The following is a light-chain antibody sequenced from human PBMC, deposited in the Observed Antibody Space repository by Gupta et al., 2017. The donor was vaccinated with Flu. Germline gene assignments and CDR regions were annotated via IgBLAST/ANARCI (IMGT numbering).Light chain of an antibody. V-gene: IGLV1-40*01. CDR3: QSYDRSLSGSYV. Sequence: QSVLTQPPSVSGAPGQRVTISCTGSSSNIGAGYDVHWYQQLPGTAPKLLIYGNSNRHSGAPERFSGSKSGTSAALAITGLQAEEEADYYCQSYDRSLSGSYVFGTGTKVTVL. CDR2: GNS. J-gene: IGLJ1*01. CDR1: SSNIGAGYD.